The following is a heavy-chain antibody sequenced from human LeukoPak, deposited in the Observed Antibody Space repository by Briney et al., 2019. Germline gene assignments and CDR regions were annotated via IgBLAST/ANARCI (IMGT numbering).Heavy chain of an antibody. V-gene: IGHV4-39*01. CDR1: GGSISSSSYY. J-gene: IGHJ4*02. CDR3: ARQNYYDSSGFDY. CDR2: IYYSGST. Sequence: SETLSLTCTVSGGSISSSSYYWGWIRQPPGKGLEWIGSIYYSGSTYYNPSLKSRVTISVDTSKNQFSLKLSSVTAADTAVYYCARQNYYDSSGFDYWGQGTLVAVSS. D-gene: IGHD3-22*01.